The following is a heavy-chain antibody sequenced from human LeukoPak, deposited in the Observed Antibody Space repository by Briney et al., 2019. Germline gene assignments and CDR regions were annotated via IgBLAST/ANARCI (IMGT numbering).Heavy chain of an antibody. J-gene: IGHJ3*02. D-gene: IGHD3-3*01. V-gene: IGHV1-69*13. CDR3: ARVLYDFYAFDI. Sequence: GASVKVSCKASGGTFSSYAISWVRQAPGQGLEWMGGIIPIFGTANYAQKFQGRVTITADESTSTAYMELSSLRSEDTAVYYCARVLYDFYAFDIWGQGTMVTVSS. CDR2: IIPIFGTA. CDR1: GGTFSSYA.